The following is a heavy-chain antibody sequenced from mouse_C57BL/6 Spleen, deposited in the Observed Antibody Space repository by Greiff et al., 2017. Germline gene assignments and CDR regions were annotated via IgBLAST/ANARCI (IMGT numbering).Heavy chain of an antibody. Sequence: EVKLVESGGGLVKPGGSLKLSCAASGFTFSSYAMSWVRQTPEKRLEWVATISDGGSYTYYPDNVKGRFTLSRDNAKNNLYLQMSHLKSEDTAMYYCARDDYGGPWFAYWGQGTLVTVSA. V-gene: IGHV5-4*01. CDR2: ISDGGSYT. J-gene: IGHJ3*01. D-gene: IGHD2-4*01. CDR3: ARDDYGGPWFAY. CDR1: GFTFSSYA.